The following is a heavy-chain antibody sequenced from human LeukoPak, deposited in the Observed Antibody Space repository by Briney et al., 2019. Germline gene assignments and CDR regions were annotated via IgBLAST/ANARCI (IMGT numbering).Heavy chain of an antibody. D-gene: IGHD1-26*01. Sequence: PGGSLRLSCAVSGFTFSSSYMNWVRQAPEKGLEWVSAISGSGGSTYYADSVKGRFTISRDNSKNTLYLQMNSLRAEDTAVYYCAKVGRRADFDYWGQGTLVTVSS. CDR3: AKVGRRADFDY. J-gene: IGHJ4*02. CDR2: ISGSGGST. V-gene: IGHV3-23*01. CDR1: GFTFSSSY.